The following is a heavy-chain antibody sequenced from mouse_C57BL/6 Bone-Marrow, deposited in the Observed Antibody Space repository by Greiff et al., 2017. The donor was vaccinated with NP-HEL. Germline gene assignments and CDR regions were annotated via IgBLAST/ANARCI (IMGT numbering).Heavy chain of an antibody. CDR3: ARKFPIYYYGSKGDY. D-gene: IGHD1-1*01. V-gene: IGHV1-64*01. CDR1: GYTFTSYW. Sequence: QVQLQQSGAELVKPGASVKLSCKASGYTFTSYWMHWVKQRPGQGLEWIGMIHPNSGSTNYNEKFKSKATLTVDKSSSTAYMQLSSLTSEDSAVYYCARKFPIYYYGSKGDYWGQGTTLTVSS. J-gene: IGHJ2*01. CDR2: IHPNSGST.